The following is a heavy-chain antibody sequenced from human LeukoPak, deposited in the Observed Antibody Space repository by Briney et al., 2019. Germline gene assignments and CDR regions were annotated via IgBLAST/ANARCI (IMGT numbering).Heavy chain of an antibody. J-gene: IGHJ3*02. CDR3: ARDRGFESYAFDI. Sequence: SETLSLTCTVSGGSISSYYWSWIRQPPGKGLEWIGCIYYSGSTNYNPSLKSRVTISVDTSKNQFSLKLSSVTAADTAVYYCARDRGFESYAFDIWGQGTMVTVSS. CDR1: GGSISSYY. D-gene: IGHD3-10*01. V-gene: IGHV4-59*01. CDR2: IYYSGST.